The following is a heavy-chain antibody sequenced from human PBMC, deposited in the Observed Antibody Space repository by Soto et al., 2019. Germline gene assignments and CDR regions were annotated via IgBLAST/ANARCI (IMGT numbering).Heavy chain of an antibody. CDR1: GFAFNNYG. CDR2: IWHDGSNK. CDR3: TRAAIRGELLEY. Sequence: QVQLVEFGGGVVQPGRSLRLSCAASGFAFNNYGMHWVRQAPGKGLEWVALIWHDGSNKGYADSVKGRFTISRDNSKNTLNLQMNSLRVEDTAVYYCTRAAIRGELLEYWGQGTQVTVSS. V-gene: IGHV3-33*01. D-gene: IGHD1-26*01. J-gene: IGHJ4*02.